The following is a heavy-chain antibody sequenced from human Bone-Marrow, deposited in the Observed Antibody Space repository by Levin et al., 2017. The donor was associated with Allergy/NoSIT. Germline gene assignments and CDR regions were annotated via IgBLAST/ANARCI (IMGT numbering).Heavy chain of an antibody. J-gene: IGHJ5*02. CDR1: GGSITSSY. CDR2: IYYTGDT. Sequence: PSETLSLSCLVSGGSITSSYWTWIRQPPGKGLEWIGQIYYTGDTEYNPSLKSRVTMSIDRSKNEFSLNLTSMTAADTAVYFCVGAPKRWFDPWGQGTLVTVSS. CDR3: VGAPKRWFDP. D-gene: IGHD3-16*01. V-gene: IGHV4-59*01.